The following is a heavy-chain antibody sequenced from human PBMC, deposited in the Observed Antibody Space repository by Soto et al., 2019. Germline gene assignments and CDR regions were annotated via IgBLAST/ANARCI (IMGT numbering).Heavy chain of an antibody. CDR3: AREGDHNYNEYNLDN. CDR1: GFIFSTYS. D-gene: IGHD4-4*01. J-gene: IGHJ4*02. CDR2: ISGSLGYV. Sequence: GGSLRLSCAASGFIFSTYSMHWVRQAPGKGLEWVSSISGSLGYVHYADSVKGRFTASRDNIGTSLYLQMNSLRAEDTAVYYCAREGDHNYNEYNLDNWGLGTLVTVSS. V-gene: IGHV3-21*01.